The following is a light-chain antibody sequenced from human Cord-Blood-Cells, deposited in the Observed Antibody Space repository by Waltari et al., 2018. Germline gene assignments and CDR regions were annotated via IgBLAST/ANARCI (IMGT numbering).Light chain of an antibody. CDR2: APS. CDR1: QSISSY. CDR3: QQSYSTPLT. Sequence: DIQMTQSPSSLSASVCDRVTITCRASQSISSYLNWYQQKPGKSPKLLIYAPSILHSGVPSRLSGSGSGKDFTLTISSLQTEDFATYYCQQSYSTPLTVGGGTKVEIK. J-gene: IGKJ4*01. V-gene: IGKV1-39*01.